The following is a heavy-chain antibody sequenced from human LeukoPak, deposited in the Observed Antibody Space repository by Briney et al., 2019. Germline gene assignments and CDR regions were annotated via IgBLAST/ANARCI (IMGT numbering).Heavy chain of an antibody. V-gene: IGHV3-53*01. Sequence: GGSLRHSCAASGFTVSSNYMSWVRQAPGKGLEWVSVIYSGGSTYYADSVKGRFTISRDNSKNTLYLRMNSLRAEDTAVYYCARARNWNGYYFDYWGQGTLVTVSS. J-gene: IGHJ4*02. CDR3: ARARNWNGYYFDY. CDR2: IYSGGST. D-gene: IGHD1-1*01. CDR1: GFTVSSNY.